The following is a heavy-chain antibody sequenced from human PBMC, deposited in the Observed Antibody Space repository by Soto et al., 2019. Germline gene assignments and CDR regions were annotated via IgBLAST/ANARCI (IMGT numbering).Heavy chain of an antibody. J-gene: IGHJ4*02. Sequence: ASVKVSCKASGYAFTGYYMHWVRQAPGQGLEWMGWINPNSGGTNYAQKFQGWVTMTRDTSISTAYMELSRLRSDDTAVYYCARDEIAAAGNGPGDYRGKGTLVTVSS. V-gene: IGHV1-2*04. D-gene: IGHD6-13*01. CDR1: GYAFTGYY. CDR3: ARDEIAAAGNGPGDY. CDR2: INPNSGGT.